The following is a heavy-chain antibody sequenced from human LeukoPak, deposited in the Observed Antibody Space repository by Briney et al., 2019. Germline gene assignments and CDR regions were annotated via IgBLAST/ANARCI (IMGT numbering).Heavy chain of an antibody. V-gene: IGHV3-23*01. CDR2: ISGSGGST. Sequence: GGSLRLSCADSGFTFSSYAMSWVRQAPGKGLEWVSAISGSGGSTYYADSVKGRFTISRDNSKNTLYLQMNSLRPEDTAVYYCSGPTDSSAWGPIDYWGQGTLVTVSS. CDR1: GFTFSSYA. CDR3: SGPTDSSAWGPIDY. J-gene: IGHJ4*02. D-gene: IGHD6-19*01.